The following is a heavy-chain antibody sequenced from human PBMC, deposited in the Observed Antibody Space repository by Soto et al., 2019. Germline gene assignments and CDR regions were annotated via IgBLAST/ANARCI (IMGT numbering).Heavy chain of an antibody. CDR2: IYYSGST. CDR3: ARLIGNSWLDS. V-gene: IGHV4-31*03. D-gene: IGHD2-8*01. CDR1: GGSISSGGYY. J-gene: IGHJ5*01. Sequence: SETLSLTCTVSGGSISSGGYYWSWIRQHPGKGLEWIGYIYYSGSTYYNPSLKSRITINPDTSNNQLSLQLNSVTPDDTAVYYCARLIGNSWLDSWGQGTLVTVSS.